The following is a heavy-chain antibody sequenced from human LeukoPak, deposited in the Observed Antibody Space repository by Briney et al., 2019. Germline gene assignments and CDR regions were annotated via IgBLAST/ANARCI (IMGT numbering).Heavy chain of an antibody. Sequence: SETLSLTCAVYGGSFSGYYWSWIRQPPGKGLEWIGEINHSGSTNYNPSLKSRVTISVDMSKNQFSLKLSSVTAADTAVYYCARPRLRIAAAGFDYWGQGTLVTVSS. D-gene: IGHD6-13*01. CDR3: ARPRLRIAAAGFDY. V-gene: IGHV4-34*01. J-gene: IGHJ4*02. CDR1: GGSFSGYY. CDR2: INHSGST.